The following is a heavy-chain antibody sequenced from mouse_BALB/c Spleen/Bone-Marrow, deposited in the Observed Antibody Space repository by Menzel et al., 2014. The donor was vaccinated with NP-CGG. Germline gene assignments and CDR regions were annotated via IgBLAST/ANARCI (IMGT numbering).Heavy chain of an antibody. CDR2: ISSYSGNT. CDR3: ARNFYGSSYFDY. J-gene: IGHJ2*01. V-gene: IGHV1-67*01. CDR1: GYTSTAYA. D-gene: IGHD1-1*01. Sequence: VQLQQSGPELVGPGVSVKLSCKGSGYTSTAYAMHWVKQSHAKSLEWIGLISSYSGNTHYNQNFKGKATMTVDKSSSTAYMELARLTSEDSAIYYCARNFYGSSYFDYWGQGTTLTVSS.